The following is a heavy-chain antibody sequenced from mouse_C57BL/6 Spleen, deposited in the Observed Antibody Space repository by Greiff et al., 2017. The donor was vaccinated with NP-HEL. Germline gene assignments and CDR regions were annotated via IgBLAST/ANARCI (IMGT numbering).Heavy chain of an antibody. D-gene: IGHD2-5*01. CDR2: ISSGSSTI. J-gene: IGHJ4*01. V-gene: IGHV5-17*01. Sequence: EVQRVESGGGLVKPGGSLKLSCAASGFTFSDYGMHWVRQAPEKGLEWVAYISSGSSTIYYADTVKGRFTISRDNAKNTLFLQMTSLRSEDTAMYYCARKSNYVDYYAMDYWGQGTSVTVSS. CDR3: ARKSNYVDYYAMDY. CDR1: GFTFSDYG.